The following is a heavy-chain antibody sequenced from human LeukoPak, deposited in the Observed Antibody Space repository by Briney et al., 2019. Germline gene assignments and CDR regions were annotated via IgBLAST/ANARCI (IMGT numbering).Heavy chain of an antibody. CDR3: AKDSNGWYQRGSNYFDY. CDR2: ITYDGAFDGGKT. Sequence: PGGSLRLSCEASGLILSNYPMHWVRQAPGKGLEWITLITYDGAFDGGKTYYADSVKGRFTVSRDKSKNTLYLQMNSLRAEDTAEYYCAKDSNGWYQRGSNYFDYWGQGTLVTVSS. V-gene: IGHV3-30*07. CDR1: GLILSNYP. J-gene: IGHJ4*02. D-gene: IGHD6-19*01.